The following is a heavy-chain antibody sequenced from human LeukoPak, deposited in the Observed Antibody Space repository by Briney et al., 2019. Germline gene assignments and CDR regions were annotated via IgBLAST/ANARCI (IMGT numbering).Heavy chain of an antibody. Sequence: ASVKVSCKASGYTFTSYDINWVRQATGQGLAWMGWMNPNSGNTGYAQKFQGRVTMTRNTSISTAYMELSSLRSEDTAVYYCASLIAVAGNGYFDLWGRGTLVTVSS. CDR1: GYTFTSYD. CDR3: ASLIAVAGNGYFDL. J-gene: IGHJ2*01. V-gene: IGHV1-8*01. CDR2: MNPNSGNT. D-gene: IGHD6-19*01.